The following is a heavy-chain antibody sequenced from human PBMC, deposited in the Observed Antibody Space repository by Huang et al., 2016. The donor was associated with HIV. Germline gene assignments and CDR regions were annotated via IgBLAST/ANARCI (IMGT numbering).Heavy chain of an antibody. CDR3: ARMFKYDSGGYWGNDAFDI. CDR1: GGSFSGHY. V-gene: IGHV4-34*02. D-gene: IGHD3-22*01. J-gene: IGHJ3*02. CDR2: IRDSGST. Sequence: QVQLQQWGAELLKPSETLSLTCAVSGGSFSGHYWTWIRQPPGRGLEGIGEIRDSGSTAYNPALKGRVTISGDTSQSQFSLKLDSVTAADTAIYYCARMFKYDSGGYWGNDAFDIWGQGTMVTVSS.